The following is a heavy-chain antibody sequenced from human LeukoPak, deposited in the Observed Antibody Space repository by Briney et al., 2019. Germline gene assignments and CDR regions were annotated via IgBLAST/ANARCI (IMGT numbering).Heavy chain of an antibody. V-gene: IGHV4-61*02. D-gene: IGHD1-26*01. CDR1: GGSISSGSYY. CDR2: IYTSGST. J-gene: IGHJ5*02. CDR3: ARVGSIVGAPRASLNWFDP. Sequence: SQTLSLTCTVSGGSISSGSYYWSWIRQPAGKGLEWIGRIYTSGSTNYNPSLKSRVTISVDTSKNQFSLKLSSVTAAATAVYYCARVGSIVGAPRASLNWFDPWGQGTLVTVSS.